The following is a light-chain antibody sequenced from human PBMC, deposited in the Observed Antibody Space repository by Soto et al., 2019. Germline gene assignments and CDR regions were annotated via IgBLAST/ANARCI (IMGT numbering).Light chain of an antibody. CDR2: EVS. CDR1: SSDVGSYNR. CDR3: SSYTSSSTVV. J-gene: IGLJ2*01. Sequence: QSVLTQPPSVSGSPGQSVTISCTGTSSDVGSYNRVSWYQQPPGTAPKLMIYEVSNRPSGVPDRFSGSKSGNTASPTISGLQAEDEADYYCSSYTSSSTVVFGGGTKLTVL. V-gene: IGLV2-18*02.